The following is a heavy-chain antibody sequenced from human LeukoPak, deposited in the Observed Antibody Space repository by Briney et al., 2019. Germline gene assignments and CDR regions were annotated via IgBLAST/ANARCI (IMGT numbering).Heavy chain of an antibody. J-gene: IGHJ3*02. Sequence: ASVKDTCKASGYTFTSYGISWVRQAPGQGLEWMGWIGAYSGDANYAQMFQGRVTMTTVTSTTTAYMELRSLRSDDTAVYYCARDPGYRPDAFDNWGQGTVVTVS. CDR3: ARDPGYRPDAFDN. D-gene: IGHD5-18*01. V-gene: IGHV1-18*01. CDR1: GYTFTSYG. CDR2: IGAYSGDA.